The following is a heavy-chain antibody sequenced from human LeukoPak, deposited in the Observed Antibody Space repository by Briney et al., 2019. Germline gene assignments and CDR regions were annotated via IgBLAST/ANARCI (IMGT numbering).Heavy chain of an antibody. V-gene: IGHV3-30*02. Sequence: GGSLRLSCAASGFTFSSYGMHWVRQAPGKGLEWVAFIRYDGSNKYYADSVKGRFTISRDNSKNTLYLQMNSLRAEDTAVYYCAKWSGAAAIPLDYWGQGTLVTVSS. J-gene: IGHJ4*02. CDR3: AKWSGAAAIPLDY. CDR1: GFTFSSYG. CDR2: IRYDGSNK. D-gene: IGHD2-2*01.